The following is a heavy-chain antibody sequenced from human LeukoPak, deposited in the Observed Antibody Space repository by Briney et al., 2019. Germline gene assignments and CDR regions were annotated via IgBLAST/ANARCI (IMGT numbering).Heavy chain of an antibody. CDR1: GYTFTGYY. CDR2: INPNSGGT. J-gene: IGHJ4*02. D-gene: IGHD3-22*01. Sequence: ASVKVSCKASGYTFTGYYMHWVRQAPGQGLEWVGWINPNSGGTNYAQKFQGRVTMTRDTSISTAYMELSRLRSDDTAVYYCARDPLYSSGYFVPFDYWGQGTLVTVSS. V-gene: IGHV1-2*02. CDR3: ARDPLYSSGYFVPFDY.